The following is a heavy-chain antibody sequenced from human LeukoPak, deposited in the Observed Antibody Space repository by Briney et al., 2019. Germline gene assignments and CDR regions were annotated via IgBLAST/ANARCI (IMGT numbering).Heavy chain of an antibody. CDR2: ISYDGSDK. J-gene: IGHJ3*02. CDR3: AKESGSGELGFDAFDI. V-gene: IGHV3-30*18. D-gene: IGHD1-26*01. CDR1: GFPFSSYA. Sequence: GGSLRLSCAASGFPFSSYAMSWVRQAPGKGLEWVAVISYDGSDKYSADSVKGRFTISRDNSKNTLYLQMNSLRAEDTAVYYCAKESGSGELGFDAFDIWGQGTMVTVSS.